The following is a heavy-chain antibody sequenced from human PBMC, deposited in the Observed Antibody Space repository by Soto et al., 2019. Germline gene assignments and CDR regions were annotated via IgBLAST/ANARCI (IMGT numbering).Heavy chain of an antibody. CDR2: INAGNWNT. CDR3: ARGYYYDSSGYPVHAFDI. CDR1: GYTFSNFA. Sequence: ASVKVSCKASGYTFSNFAMHWVRQAPGQRLEWMGWINAGNWNTKYSQKFQGRVTITRDTSASTAYMELSSLRSEDTAVYYCARGYYYDSSGYPVHAFDIWG. V-gene: IGHV1-3*01. J-gene: IGHJ3*02. D-gene: IGHD3-22*01.